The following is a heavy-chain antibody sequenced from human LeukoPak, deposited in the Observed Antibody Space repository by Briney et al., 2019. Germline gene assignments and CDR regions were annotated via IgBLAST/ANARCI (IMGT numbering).Heavy chain of an antibody. J-gene: IGHJ4*02. V-gene: IGHV3-21*01. CDR3: TTGGGYSGYDLSTMGATRADFDY. CDR1: GFTFSSYS. D-gene: IGHD5-12*01. CDR2: ISSSSSYI. Sequence: PGGSLRLSCAASGFTFSSYSMNWVRQAPGKGLEWVSSISSSSSYIYYADSVKGRFTISRDNAKNSLYLQMNSLRAEDTAVYYCTTGGGYSGYDLSTMGATRADFDYWGQGTLVTVSS.